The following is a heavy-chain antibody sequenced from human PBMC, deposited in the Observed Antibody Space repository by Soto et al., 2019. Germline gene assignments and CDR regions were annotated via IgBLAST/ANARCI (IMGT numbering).Heavy chain of an antibody. V-gene: IGHV1-69*06. J-gene: IGHJ6*02. D-gene: IGHD3-10*01. CDR1: GGTYSSYV. CDR2: IIPMSGTP. CDR3: ARGVGKMVRGVNLYYYYGMDV. Sequence: QVQLVQSGAEVKKPGSSVKVSCKASGGTYSSYVINWVRQAPGQGLEWMGGIIPMSGTPNYAQKFQGTVTITADKFMSTAYMELSSLRSEDTAVYYCARGVGKMVRGVNLYYYYGMDVWGQGTTVTVSS.